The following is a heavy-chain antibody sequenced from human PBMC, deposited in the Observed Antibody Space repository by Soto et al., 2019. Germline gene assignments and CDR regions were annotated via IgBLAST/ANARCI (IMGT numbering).Heavy chain of an antibody. Sequence: SETLSLTCTVSVGSISSSSYYWGWIRQPPGKGLEWIGNIYYSGGTYYNPSLKSRVTISLDTSKNQFSLKLSSVTAADTAVYYCASGYSSGWSHLDYWGQGTLVTVSS. CDR3: ASGYSSGWSHLDY. J-gene: IGHJ4*02. D-gene: IGHD6-19*01. CDR2: IYYSGGT. V-gene: IGHV4-39*01. CDR1: VGSISSSSYY.